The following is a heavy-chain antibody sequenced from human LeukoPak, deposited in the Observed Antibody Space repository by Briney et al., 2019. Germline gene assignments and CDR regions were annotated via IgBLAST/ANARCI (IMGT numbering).Heavy chain of an antibody. CDR1: GFTFSSYA. V-gene: IGHV3-30-3*01. Sequence: PGRSLRLSCAASGFTFSSYAMHWVRQAPGKGLEWVAVISYDGSNKYYADSVKGRFTISRDNSKNTLYLQMNSLRAEDTAVYYCARVNSGWYSGFDYWGQGTLVTVSS. CDR3: ARVNSGWYSGFDY. D-gene: IGHD6-19*01. J-gene: IGHJ4*02. CDR2: ISYDGSNK.